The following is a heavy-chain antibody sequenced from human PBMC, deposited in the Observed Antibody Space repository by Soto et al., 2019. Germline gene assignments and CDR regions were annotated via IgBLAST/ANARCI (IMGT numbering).Heavy chain of an antibody. CDR2: INPSGGST. J-gene: IGHJ5*02. Sequence: QVQLVQSGAEVKKPGASVKVSCKASGYTFTSYYMHWVRQAPGQGLEWMGIINPSGGSTSYAQKFQGRVNMTRDTSTSTVYMELSSLRSEDTAVYYCAREDYDILTGGRRYWFDPWGQGTLVTVSS. D-gene: IGHD3-9*01. CDR1: GYTFTSYY. V-gene: IGHV1-46*01. CDR3: AREDYDILTGGRRYWFDP.